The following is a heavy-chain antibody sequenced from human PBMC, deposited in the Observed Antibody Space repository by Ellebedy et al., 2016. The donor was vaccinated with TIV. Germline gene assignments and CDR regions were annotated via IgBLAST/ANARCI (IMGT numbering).Heavy chain of an antibody. CDR2: ISGSGGST. CDR3: AKYIGTANRLGGLTMDV. D-gene: IGHD3-16*01. CDR1: GFTFSSYS. J-gene: IGHJ6*02. V-gene: IGHV3-23*01. Sequence: GGSLRLSXAASGFTFSSYSMSWVRQAPGKGLEWVSAISGSGGSTYYADSVKGRFTISRDNSKNTLYLQMNSLRAEDTAVYYCAKYIGTANRLGGLTMDVWGQGTTVTVSS.